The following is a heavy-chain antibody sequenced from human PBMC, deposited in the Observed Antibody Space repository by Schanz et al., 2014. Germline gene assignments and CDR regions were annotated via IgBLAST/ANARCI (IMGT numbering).Heavy chain of an antibody. J-gene: IGHJ4*02. CDR2: MSYNGNT. CDR3: ARDVPINDY. CDR1: GYTFTTYY. D-gene: IGHD2-2*01. V-gene: IGHV1-18*04. Sequence: QVQLVQSGAEVKKPGVSVKVSCKASGYTFTTYYIHWVRQAPGQGFEWMAWMSYNGNTKYAHSLQGRVTVTRDTSTSTSYMELRSLTSDDTAVYYCARDVPINDYWGQGTPVTVSS.